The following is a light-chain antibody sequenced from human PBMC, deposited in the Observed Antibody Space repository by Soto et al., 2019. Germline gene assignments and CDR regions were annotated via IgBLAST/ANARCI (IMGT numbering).Light chain of an antibody. Sequence: QLVLTQSSSASASLGSSVKLTCTLSSGHSTYIIAWHQQQPGKAPRYLMKLEGSGSYNKGSGVPDRLSGSSSGADRYLTISNLQFEDEADYYCETWVSNTYVFGTGTKLTVL. CDR3: ETWVSNTYV. J-gene: IGLJ1*01. CDR1: SGHSTYI. V-gene: IGLV4-60*02. CDR2: LEGSGSY.